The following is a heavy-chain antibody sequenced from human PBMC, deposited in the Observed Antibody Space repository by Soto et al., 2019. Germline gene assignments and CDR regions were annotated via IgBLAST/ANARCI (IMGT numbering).Heavy chain of an antibody. CDR2: IYYSGST. CDR3: ARHRTMLGLRPSGGVVVVAAAPIYFDY. J-gene: IGHJ4*02. CDR1: GGSISSSSYY. Sequence: SETLSLTCTVSGGSISSSSYYWGWIRQPPGKGLEWIGSIYYSGSTYYNPSLKSRVTISVDTSKNQFSLKLSSVTAADTAVYYCARHRTMLGLRPSGGVVVVAAAPIYFDYWGQGTLVTVSS. D-gene: IGHD2-15*01. V-gene: IGHV4-39*01.